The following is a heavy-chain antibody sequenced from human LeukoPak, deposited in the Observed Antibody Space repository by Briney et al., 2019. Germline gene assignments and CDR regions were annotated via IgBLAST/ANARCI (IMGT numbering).Heavy chain of an antibody. D-gene: IGHD3-10*01. CDR1: GFTSGDYG. CDR3: AKDKISGVRGALDY. Sequence: GGSLRLSCAAFGFTSGDYGMHWGRQAPGKGLEWVSAISWNSANIGYADSVKGRFTISRDNVKNSLYLRMNSLGAEDTAFYYCAKDKISGVRGALDYWGQGTLVTVPS. V-gene: IGHV3-9*02. CDR2: ISWNSANI. J-gene: IGHJ4*02.